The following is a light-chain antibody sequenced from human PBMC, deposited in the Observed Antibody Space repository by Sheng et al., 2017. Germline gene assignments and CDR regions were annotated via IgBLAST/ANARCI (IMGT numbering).Light chain of an antibody. CDR3: SSYVGTYRV. CDR2: DVT. V-gene: IGLV2-11*01. CDR1: SSDVGSYSH. J-gene: IGLJ3*02. Sequence: QSALTQPRSVSGSPGQSVTFSCTGASSDVGSYSHVSWYQQHPGKAPKLIIYDVTNRPSGVPDRFSGSRSASTASLTISGLQAEDEADYYCSSYVGTYRVFGGGTKLTVL.